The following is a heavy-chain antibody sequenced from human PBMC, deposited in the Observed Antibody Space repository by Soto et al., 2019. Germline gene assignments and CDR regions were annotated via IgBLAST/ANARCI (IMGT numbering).Heavy chain of an antibody. Sequence: PSETLSLTCTVSGGSISSGDYYWSWIRQPPGKGLEWIGYIYYSGSTYYNPSLKSRVTISVDTSKNQFSLKLSSVTAADTAVYYCASLPYYYDSSGYPDYWGQGTLVTVSS. V-gene: IGHV4-30-4*01. D-gene: IGHD3-22*01. CDR2: IYYSGST. J-gene: IGHJ4*02. CDR1: GGSISSGDYY. CDR3: ASLPYYYDSSGYPDY.